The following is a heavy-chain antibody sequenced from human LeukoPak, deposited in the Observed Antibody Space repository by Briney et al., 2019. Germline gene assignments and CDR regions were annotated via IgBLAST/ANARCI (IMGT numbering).Heavy chain of an antibody. CDR2: IYYSGST. CDR3: ARGRSWLFDY. D-gene: IGHD6-13*01. Sequence: SETLSLTCTVSGGSISSYYWSWIRQPPGKGLEWIGNIYYSGSTNYNPSLKSRVTISVDTSKNQFSLKLSSVTAADTAVYYCARGRSWLFDYWGQGTLVSVSS. V-gene: IGHV4-59*01. CDR1: GGSISSYY. J-gene: IGHJ4*02.